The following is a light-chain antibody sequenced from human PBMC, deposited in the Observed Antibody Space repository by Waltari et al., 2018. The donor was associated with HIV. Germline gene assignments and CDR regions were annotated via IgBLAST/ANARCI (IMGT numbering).Light chain of an antibody. Sequence: QSALTPPASVSGSPGQSITISCTGTSSDIGAYNYVSWYQQYPGKAPRLLIHDVNQWPSGVSKRFSGSKSGNTASLTISGLQSEDEADYWCCSYAGSRSWVFGGGTKVTVL. CDR2: DVN. V-gene: IGLV2-23*02. CDR3: CSYAGSRSWV. CDR1: SSDIGAYNY. J-gene: IGLJ3*02.